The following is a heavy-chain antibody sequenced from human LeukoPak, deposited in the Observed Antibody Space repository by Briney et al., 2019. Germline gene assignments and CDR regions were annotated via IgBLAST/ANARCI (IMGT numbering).Heavy chain of an antibody. Sequence: SVKVSCKASGGTFSSYAISWVRQAPGQGLEWMGGIIPIFGTANYAQKFQGRVTITADESTSTAYMELSGLRSEDTAVYYCATSIAVAGMDWFDPWGRGTLVTVSS. J-gene: IGHJ5*02. D-gene: IGHD6-19*01. CDR1: GGTFSSYA. CDR3: ATSIAVAGMDWFDP. CDR2: IIPIFGTA. V-gene: IGHV1-69*01.